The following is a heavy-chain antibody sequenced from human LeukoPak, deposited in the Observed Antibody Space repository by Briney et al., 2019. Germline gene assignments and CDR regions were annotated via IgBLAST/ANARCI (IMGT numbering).Heavy chain of an antibody. CDR2: IHHGGST. D-gene: IGHD3-10*01. V-gene: IGHV4-38-2*02. CDR1: SYSISRGYY. Sequence: PSETLSLTCTVSSYSISRGYYWGWIRRSPGKGLEWIGNIHHGGSTSYNPSLKSRVTMSVDTSKNQFSLKLSSVTAADTAVYYCARDEYYYGSGSYVFDYWGQGTLVTVSS. CDR3: ARDEYYYGSGSYVFDY. J-gene: IGHJ4*02.